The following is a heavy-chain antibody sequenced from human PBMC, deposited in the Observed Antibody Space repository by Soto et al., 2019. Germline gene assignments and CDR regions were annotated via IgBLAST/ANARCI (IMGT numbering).Heavy chain of an antibody. V-gene: IGHV4-34*01. J-gene: IGHJ1*01. Sequence: PSETLSLTCAVYGGSFSGYYWSWIRQPPGKGLEWIGEINHSGSTNYSPSLKSRVTISVDTSKNQFSLKLSSVTAADTAVYYCARGRVVVVVAAYFQHWGQGTLVTVSS. CDR3: ARGRVVVVVAAYFQH. D-gene: IGHD2-15*01. CDR2: INHSGST. CDR1: GGSFSGYY.